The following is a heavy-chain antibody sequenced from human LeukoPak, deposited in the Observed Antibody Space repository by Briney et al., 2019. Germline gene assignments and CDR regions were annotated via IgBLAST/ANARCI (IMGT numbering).Heavy chain of an antibody. V-gene: IGHV1-46*01. CDR2: INPSGGST. D-gene: IGHD3-22*01. CDR3: ARGIGGYYPVGY. CDR1: GYTFTSYD. Sequence: ASVKVSCKASGYTFTSYDINWVRQAPGQGLEWMGIINPSGGSTSYAQKFQGRVTMTRDTSTSTVYMELSSLRSEDTAVYYCARGIGGYYPVGYWGQGTLVTVSS. J-gene: IGHJ4*02.